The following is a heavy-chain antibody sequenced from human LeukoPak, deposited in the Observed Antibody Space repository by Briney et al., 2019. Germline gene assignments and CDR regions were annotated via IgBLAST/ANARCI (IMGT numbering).Heavy chain of an antibody. J-gene: IGHJ5*02. Sequence: GGSLRLSCAASGFTFSNFAIRWVRQPPGTGLQWVSTITGYGATFYADSVRGRFTIFRDTSMNTLFLQMNSLGAEDTAVYYCAKGAAAGKVDWFDPWGQGTLVTVSS. CDR1: GFTFSNFA. D-gene: IGHD6-13*01. CDR3: AKGAAAGKVDWFDP. V-gene: IGHV3-23*01. CDR2: ITGYGAT.